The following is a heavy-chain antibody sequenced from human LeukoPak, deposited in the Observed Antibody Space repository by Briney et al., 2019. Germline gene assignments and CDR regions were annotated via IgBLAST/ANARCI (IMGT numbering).Heavy chain of an antibody. J-gene: IGHJ3*01. CDR2: IFYRCTT. V-gene: IGHV4-59*08. CDR1: GGSISSYY. CDR3: AREYSSSSGRRAFDF. Sequence: PSETLSLTCTVSGGSISSYYWNWIGQPPGKGLEWVGYIFYRCTTTYHPSLKSRVTTLVDTSKNQFSLRLSSVTAADTAVYYCAREYSSSSGRRAFDFWGQGTMVTVSS. D-gene: IGHD6-6*01.